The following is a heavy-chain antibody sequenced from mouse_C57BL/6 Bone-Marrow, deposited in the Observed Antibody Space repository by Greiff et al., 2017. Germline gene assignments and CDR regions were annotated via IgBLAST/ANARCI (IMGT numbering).Heavy chain of an antibody. CDR3: AKVLPPYYAMDY. CDR2: IYIGNGYT. CDR1: GYTFTSYG. Sequence: VHVKQSGAELVRPGSSVKMSCKTSGYTFTSYGINWVKQRPGQGLEWLGYIYIGNGYTEYNEQFKGKATLTSDTSSSTAYMQLSSLTSEDSAIYFCAKVLPPYYAMDYWGQGTSVTVSS. V-gene: IGHV1-58*01. J-gene: IGHJ4*01. D-gene: IGHD1-1*01.